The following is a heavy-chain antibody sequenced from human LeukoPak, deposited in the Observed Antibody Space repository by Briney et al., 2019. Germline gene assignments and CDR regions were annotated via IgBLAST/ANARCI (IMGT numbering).Heavy chain of an antibody. CDR2: IIPIFGTA. V-gene: IGHV1-69*06. CDR1: GGTFSSYA. J-gene: IGHJ5*02. CDR3: ARDSARGRGLWFDP. Sequence: SVKVSCKASGGTFSSYAISWVRQAPGQGLEWMGGIIPIFGTANHAQKFQGRVTITADKSTSTAYMELSSLRSEDTAVYYCARDSARGRGLWFDPWGQGTLVTVSS. D-gene: IGHD3-16*01.